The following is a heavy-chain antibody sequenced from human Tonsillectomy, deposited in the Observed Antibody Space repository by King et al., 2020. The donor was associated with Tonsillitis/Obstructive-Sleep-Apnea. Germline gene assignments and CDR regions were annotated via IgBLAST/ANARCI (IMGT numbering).Heavy chain of an antibody. CDR3: ARDGYCSSTSCQFDY. CDR2: IWYDGSNK. V-gene: IGHV3-33*01. CDR1: GFTFSRYG. Sequence: VQLVESRGGVVQPGRSLRLSCAASGFTFSRYGMHWVRQAPGKGLEWVAVIWYDGSNKYYADSVKGRFTISRDNSKNTLYLQMNSLRAEDTAVYYCARDGYCSSTSCQFDYWGQGTLVTVSS. D-gene: IGHD2-2*03. J-gene: IGHJ4*02.